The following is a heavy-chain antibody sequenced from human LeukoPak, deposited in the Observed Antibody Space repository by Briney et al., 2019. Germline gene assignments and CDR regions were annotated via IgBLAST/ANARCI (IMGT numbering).Heavy chain of an antibody. D-gene: IGHD3-10*01. J-gene: IGHJ3*02. CDR2: IYYSGST. Sequence: PSQTLSLTCTVSGGSISSDGCYWSWIRQPPGKGLEWIGYIYYSGSTYYNPSLKSRVSISVDTSKNQFSLKLSSVTAADTAVYYCARNNYYGSGNYNAFDIWGQGTMVTVSS. CDR3: ARNNYYGSGNYNAFDI. V-gene: IGHV4-30-4*01. CDR1: GGSISSDGCY.